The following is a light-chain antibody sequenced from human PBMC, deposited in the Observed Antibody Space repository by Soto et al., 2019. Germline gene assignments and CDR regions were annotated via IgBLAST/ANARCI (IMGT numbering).Light chain of an antibody. CDR2: DVS. J-gene: IGLJ1*01. CDR3: SSYTSSSSYV. V-gene: IGLV2-14*01. CDR1: ISDVGGYNY. Sequence: QSVLTQPASVSGSPGQSITISCTGTISDVGGYNYVSWYQQHPGKAPKLMIYDVSNRPLGISNRFSGSKSDNTASLTISGLQAEDEADYYCSSYTSSSSYVFGTGTKLTVL.